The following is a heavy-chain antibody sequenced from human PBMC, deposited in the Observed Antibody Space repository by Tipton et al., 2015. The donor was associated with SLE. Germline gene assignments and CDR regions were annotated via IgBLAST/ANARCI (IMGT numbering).Heavy chain of an antibody. J-gene: IGHJ6*02. V-gene: IGHV4-4*07. CDR2: AYASGNT. CDR3: ARVGDNNYDV. D-gene: IGHD4-11*01. Sequence: TQSLTCTVSGGSISRYSWSWIRQPAGKALEWIGHAYASGNTNYNPSLKSRVTMSVETSKNQFSLRLSSVTAADTAVYYCARVGDNNYDVWGQGTTVTVSS. CDR1: GGSISRYS.